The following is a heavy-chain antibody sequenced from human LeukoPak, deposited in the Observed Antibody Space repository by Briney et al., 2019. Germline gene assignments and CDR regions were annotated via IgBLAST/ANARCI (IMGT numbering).Heavy chain of an antibody. D-gene: IGHD3-10*01. Sequence: SGGSLRLSCAASGFTFSDYGMHWVRQAPGRGLDWVAFIRYDGSQKFYADSVKGRFTISRDNSKNTLSLQMNSLRPEGTAVYYCAKVGYYGSGSYFYHHYYMDVWGKGTTVIISS. CDR2: IRYDGSQK. V-gene: IGHV3-30*02. J-gene: IGHJ6*03. CDR3: AKVGYYGSGSYFYHHYYMDV. CDR1: GFTFSDYG.